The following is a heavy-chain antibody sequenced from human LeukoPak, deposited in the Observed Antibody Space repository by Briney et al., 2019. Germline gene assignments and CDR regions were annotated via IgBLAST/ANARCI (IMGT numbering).Heavy chain of an antibody. CDR2: IYSDGST. J-gene: IGHJ4*02. CDR3: AKSLSRGVSAFDY. V-gene: IGHV3-53*01. Sequence: GGSLRLSCAASGFIVSSNYMTWLRQAPGKGLEWVSVIYSDGSTYYADSVKGRFTISRDNSKNTLHLQMNTVRADDTAVYYCAKSLSRGVSAFDYCGQGALVTVSS. D-gene: IGHD3-3*01. CDR1: GFIVSSNY.